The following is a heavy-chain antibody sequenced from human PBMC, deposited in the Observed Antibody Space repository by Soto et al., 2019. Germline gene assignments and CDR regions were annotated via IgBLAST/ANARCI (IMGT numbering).Heavy chain of an antibody. CDR2: IYYSGGT. Sequence: QVQLQESGPGLVKPSQTLSLTCTVSVGSISRGGYYWSWIRQHPGKGLELIGYIYYSGGTYYNPSHKSRVTISGDTSENQFSLRLSSVTAPHTAGYYCSRKDNGYADYLDVWGKGTTVTVSS. V-gene: IGHV4-31*03. D-gene: IGHD5-12*01. CDR1: VGSISRGGYY. J-gene: IGHJ6*03. CDR3: SRKDNGYADYLDV.